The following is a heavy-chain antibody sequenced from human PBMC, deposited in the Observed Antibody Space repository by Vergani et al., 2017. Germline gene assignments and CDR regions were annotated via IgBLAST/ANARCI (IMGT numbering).Heavy chain of an antibody. J-gene: IGHJ5*02. CDR3: ARLTTWGNWFDP. Sequence: QVQLQESGPGLVKPSQTLSLTCTVSGASISSGSYYWSWIRQPAGKRLEWIGRIYTSGSTNHNPSLKSRVTISVDTSKNQFSLKLSSVTAADTAVYYCARLTTWGNWFDPWGQGTLVTVSS. D-gene: IGHD4/OR15-4a*01. V-gene: IGHV4-61*02. CDR2: IYTSGST. CDR1: GASISSGSYY.